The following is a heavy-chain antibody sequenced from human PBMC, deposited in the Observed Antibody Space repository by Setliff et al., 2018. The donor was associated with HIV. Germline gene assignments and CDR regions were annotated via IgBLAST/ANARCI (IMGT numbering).Heavy chain of an antibody. V-gene: IGHV4-39*01. D-gene: IGHD5-12*01. CDR1: GGSVIKDKFY. J-gene: IGHJ6*03. CDR2: LYDTGRT. Sequence: PSETLSLTCSVSGGSVIKDKFYWGWIRQAPAKGLEWIGTLYDTGRTYYNPPLKSRVSIFVDTTNNEFSLNLRSVTAADTAVYFCVNSGYDGDYYYYYMDVWGKGTTVTVSS. CDR3: VNSGYDGDYYYYYMDV.